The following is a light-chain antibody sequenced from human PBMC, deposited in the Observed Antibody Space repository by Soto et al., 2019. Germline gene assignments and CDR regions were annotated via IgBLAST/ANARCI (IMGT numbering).Light chain of an antibody. CDR2: EVS. CDR1: SSNIGKNS. V-gene: IGLV2-14*01. CDR3: SSFTSGSTL. J-gene: IGLJ1*01. Sequence: QSVLTQPPSVSAAPGQRVSISCSGGSSNIGKNSVSWYQQHPGKAPKLMIYEVSNRPSGVSNRFSGSKSGNTASLTISGLQAEDEADYYCSSFTSGSTLFGTGTKVTVL.